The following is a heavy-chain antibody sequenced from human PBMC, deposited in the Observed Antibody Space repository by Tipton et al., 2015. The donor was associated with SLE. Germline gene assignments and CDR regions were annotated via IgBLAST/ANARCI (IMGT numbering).Heavy chain of an antibody. Sequence: TLSLTCAVSGYSISSGYYWGWIRQPPGKGLEWIGYIYYSGSTNYNPSLKSRVTISVDTSKNQFFLKLSSVTAADTAVYYCARGRILDYWGQGTLATVSS. D-gene: IGHD2-15*01. CDR2: IYYSGST. V-gene: IGHV4-38-2*01. J-gene: IGHJ4*02. CDR3: ARGRILDY. CDR1: GYSISSGYY.